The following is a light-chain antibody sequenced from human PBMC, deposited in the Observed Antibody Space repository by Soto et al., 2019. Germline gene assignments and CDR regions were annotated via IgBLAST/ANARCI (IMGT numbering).Light chain of an antibody. CDR3: GTWDSSLSAVV. Sequence: QSVLTQPLSVSAAPGQKVTISCSGSSSNIGNNYVSWYQQLPGTAPKLLIYDNNNRPSGIPDRFSGSKSGTSATLGITGLQTGDEADYYCGTWDSSLSAVVFGGGTKVTVL. CDR1: SSNIGNNY. CDR2: DNN. V-gene: IGLV1-51*01. J-gene: IGLJ2*01.